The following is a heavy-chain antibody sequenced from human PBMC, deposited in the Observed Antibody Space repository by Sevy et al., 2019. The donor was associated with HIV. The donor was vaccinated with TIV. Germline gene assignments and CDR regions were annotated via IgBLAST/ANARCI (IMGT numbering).Heavy chain of an antibody. D-gene: IGHD2-2*01. J-gene: IGHJ5*02. Sequence: GGCLRLSCAASGFTFSSYAMSWVRQAPGKGLEWVSAISGSGGSTYYADSVKGRFTISRDNSKNTLYLQMNSLRAEDTAVYYCAKDFISDIVVVPAANNWFDPWGQGTLVTVSS. CDR1: GFTFSSYA. V-gene: IGHV3-23*01. CDR2: ISGSGGST. CDR3: AKDFISDIVVVPAANNWFDP.